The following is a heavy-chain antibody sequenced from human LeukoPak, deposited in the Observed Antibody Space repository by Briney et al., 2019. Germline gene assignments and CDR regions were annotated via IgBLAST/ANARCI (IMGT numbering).Heavy chain of an antibody. J-gene: IGHJ4*02. CDR1: GGSISSYY. D-gene: IGHD4-17*01. Sequence: PSESLSLTCTVSGGSISSYYWSWIRQPPGKGLEWIGYIYYSGSTNSNPSLKSRVTISVDTSKNQFSLKLSSVTAADTAVYYCARASGDYGTLDYWGQGTLVTVSS. CDR2: IYYSGST. V-gene: IGHV4-59*01. CDR3: ARASGDYGTLDY.